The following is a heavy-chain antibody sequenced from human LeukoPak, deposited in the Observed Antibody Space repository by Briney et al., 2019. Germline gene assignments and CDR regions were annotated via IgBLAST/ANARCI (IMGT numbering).Heavy chain of an antibody. Sequence: SETLSLTCAVYGGSFSGYYWSWIRQPPGKGLEWIGEIYHSGSTNYNPSLKCRVTISVDKSKNLFSLKLSFVTAADTAVYYCARAGVIAVVSAFDIWGQGTMVTVSS. CDR2: IYHSGST. J-gene: IGHJ3*02. D-gene: IGHD6-19*01. V-gene: IGHV4-34*01. CDR3: ARAGVIAVVSAFDI. CDR1: GGSFSGYY.